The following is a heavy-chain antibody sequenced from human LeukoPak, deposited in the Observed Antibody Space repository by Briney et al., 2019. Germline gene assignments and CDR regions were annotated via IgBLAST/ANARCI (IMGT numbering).Heavy chain of an antibody. CDR3: ARNHDYYFGMDV. V-gene: IGHV3-74*01. CDR2: INGDGSNT. CDR1: GFTFSRNW. J-gene: IGHJ6*02. D-gene: IGHD1-14*01. Sequence: PGGSLRLSCAASGFTFSRNWMHWVRQAPGMGLVWVSRINGDGSNTNYADSVEGRFTVSRDNAKNTLYLQMNSLRAEDTAVCYCARNHDYYFGMDVWGQGTTVTVSS.